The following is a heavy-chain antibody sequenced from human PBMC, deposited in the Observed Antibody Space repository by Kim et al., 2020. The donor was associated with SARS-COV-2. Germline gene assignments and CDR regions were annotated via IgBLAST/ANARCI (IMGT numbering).Heavy chain of an antibody. CDR2: ISSSGSTI. D-gene: IGHD5-12*01. V-gene: IGHV3-11*01. CDR1: GLTFSDYY. CDR3: ARDPGYSGYDSNWFDP. J-gene: IGHJ5*02. Sequence: GGSLRLSCAASGLTFSDYYMSWIRQAPGKGLEWVSYISSSGSTIYYADSVKGRFTISRDNAKNSLYLQMNSLRAEDTAVYYCARDPGYSGYDSNWFDPWGQGTLVTVSS.